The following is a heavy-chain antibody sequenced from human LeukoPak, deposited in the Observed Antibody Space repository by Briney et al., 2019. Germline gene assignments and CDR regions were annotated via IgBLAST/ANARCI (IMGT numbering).Heavy chain of an antibody. D-gene: IGHD6-13*01. V-gene: IGHV3-30*04. J-gene: IGHJ4*02. CDR1: GFTFSSYA. Sequence: PGGSLRLSCAASGFTFSSYAMHWVRQAPGKGLEWVAVISYDGSNKYYADPVKGRFTISRDNSKNTPYLQMNSLRAEDTAVYYCARVGMAAAAVRADYWGQGTLVTVSS. CDR3: ARVGMAAAAVRADY. CDR2: ISYDGSNK.